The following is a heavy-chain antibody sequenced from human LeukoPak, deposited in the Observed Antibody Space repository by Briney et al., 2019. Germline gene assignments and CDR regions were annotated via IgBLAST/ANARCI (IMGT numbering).Heavy chain of an antibody. CDR1: GGSFSGYY. V-gene: IGHV4-34*01. Sequence: SETLSLTCAVYGGSFSGYYRSWIRQPPGKGLEWIGEINHSGSTNYNPSLKSRVTISVDTSKNQFSLKLSSVTAADTAVYYRARRGYKGDFWGQGTLVTVSS. D-gene: IGHD5-24*01. CDR2: INHSGST. J-gene: IGHJ4*02. CDR3: ARRGYKGDF.